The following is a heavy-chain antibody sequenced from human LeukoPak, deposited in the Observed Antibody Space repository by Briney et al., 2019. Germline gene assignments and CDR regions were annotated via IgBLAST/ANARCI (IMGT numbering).Heavy chain of an antibody. CDR1: GFTFSTYW. CDR3: TRDWTDTAMGLFDY. D-gene: IGHD5-18*01. J-gene: IGHJ4*02. Sequence: PGGSLRLSCVASGFTFSTYWMSWVRQAPGKGLEWVANIKPDGSEKNYVDSVKGRFIISRDNAKNSLSLQTNSLRAEDTAVYYCTRDWTDTAMGLFDYWGQGTLVTVSS. V-gene: IGHV3-7*01. CDR2: IKPDGSEK.